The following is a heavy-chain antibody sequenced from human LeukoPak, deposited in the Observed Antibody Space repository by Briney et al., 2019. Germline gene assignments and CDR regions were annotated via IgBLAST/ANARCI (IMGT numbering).Heavy chain of an antibody. V-gene: IGHV3-33*01. CDR3: ARWRGYYFDY. D-gene: IGHD4-23*01. CDR2: IRYDGSNK. J-gene: IGHJ4*02. Sequence: GGSLRLSCAASGFSFSTYGMQWVRQAPGKGLEWVAVIRYDGSNKYYADSVKGRFTISRDNSKNTLYVQMNSLRVEDTAVYYCARWRGYYFDYWGQGTLVTVSS. CDR1: GFSFSTYG.